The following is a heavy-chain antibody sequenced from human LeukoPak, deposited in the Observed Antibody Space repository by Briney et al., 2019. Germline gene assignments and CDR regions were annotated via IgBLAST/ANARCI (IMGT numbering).Heavy chain of an antibody. CDR1: GFTFSDYY. CDR2: IWFDGSGT. D-gene: IGHD2/OR15-2a*01. CDR3: ARHASTHYFDS. V-gene: IGHV3-33*08. Sequence: GGSLRLSCAASGFTFSDYYMSWIRQAPGKGLEWVAIIWFDGSGTYYADSVKGRVTFSRDNSKNTLYLQMNSLRAEDTAMYYCARHASTHYFDSWGQGTLVTVSS. J-gene: IGHJ4*02.